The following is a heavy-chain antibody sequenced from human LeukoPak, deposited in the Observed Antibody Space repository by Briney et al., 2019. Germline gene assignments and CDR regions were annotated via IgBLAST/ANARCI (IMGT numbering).Heavy chain of an antibody. J-gene: IGHJ4*02. CDR1: GFTFSSYA. V-gene: IGHV3-30-3*01. CDR3: ARGSQLRYFDYDY. CDR2: ISYDGSNK. D-gene: IGHD3-9*01. Sequence: GGSLRLSCAASGFTFSSYAMHWVRQAPGKGLEWVAVISYDGSNKYYADSVKGRFTISRDNSKNTLYLQMNSLRAEDTAVYYCARGSQLRYFDYDYWGQGTLVTVSS.